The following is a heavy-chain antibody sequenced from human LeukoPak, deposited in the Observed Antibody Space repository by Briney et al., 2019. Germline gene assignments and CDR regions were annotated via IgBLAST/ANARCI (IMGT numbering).Heavy chain of an antibody. J-gene: IGHJ3*02. Sequence: ASVKVSCKASGDTFTDYYTHWVRQAPGQGLEWMGWINPNSGDTKYAQKFQGWVTMTRDTSTSTAYMELSSLKSDGTAMYYCARGDALDIWGQGTLVTISS. V-gene: IGHV1-2*04. CDR3: ARGDALDI. CDR1: GDTFTDYY. CDR2: INPNSGDT.